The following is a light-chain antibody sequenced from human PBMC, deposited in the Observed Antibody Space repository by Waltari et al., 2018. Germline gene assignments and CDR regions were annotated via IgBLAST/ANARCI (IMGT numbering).Light chain of an antibody. CDR1: TSDVGSYDL. Sequence: QSALTQPASVSGTPGQSITISCSGTTSDVGSYDLVSWYQQHPGEAPRLLIGEVFQRAPDTSSRFAGAKSGSTASLTISGLQPEDEADYYCCSHAGRGTYVFGSGTKVTVL. CDR2: EVF. V-gene: IGLV2-23*02. J-gene: IGLJ1*01. CDR3: CSHAGRGTYV.